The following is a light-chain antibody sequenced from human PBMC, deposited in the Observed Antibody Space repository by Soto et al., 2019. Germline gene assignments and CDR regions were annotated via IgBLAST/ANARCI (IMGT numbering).Light chain of an antibody. J-gene: IGKJ3*01. CDR2: GAS. CDR1: QSVSSSY. CDR3: QEFGSSPS. Sequence: EIVLTQSPGTLSLSPGERATLSCRASQSVSSSYLAWYRQRPGQAPRLLIYGASIRATGIPDRFSGSGSGTDLTLSISRLEPEDFAVYYCQEFGSSPSFGPGTTVDI. V-gene: IGKV3-20*01.